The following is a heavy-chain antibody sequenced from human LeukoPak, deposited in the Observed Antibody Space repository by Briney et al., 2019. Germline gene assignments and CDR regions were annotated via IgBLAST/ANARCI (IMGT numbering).Heavy chain of an antibody. CDR3: ARVNTQGVPSP. CDR2: IYTSGGT. V-gene: IGHV4-4*07. Sequence: TSSETLSLTCTVSGGSISSYYWSWIRQPAGKGLEWIGRIYTSGGTNYNPSLKSRVTISVDTSKNQFSLKLSSVTAADTAVYYCARVNTQGVPSPWGQGILVTVSS. CDR1: GGSISSYY. J-gene: IGHJ5*02. D-gene: IGHD2-15*01.